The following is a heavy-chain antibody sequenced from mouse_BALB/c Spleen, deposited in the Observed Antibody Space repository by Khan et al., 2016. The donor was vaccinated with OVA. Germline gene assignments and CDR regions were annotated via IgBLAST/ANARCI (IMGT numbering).Heavy chain of an antibody. CDR1: GYTFTSYD. CDR3: ARRRGSMDY. V-gene: IGHV1S56*01. J-gene: IGHJ4*01. Sequence: QVQLKQSGAEVVKSGASVKLSCKASGYTFTSYDLNWVRQRPEQGLEWIGWIFPGDGTTKYNEKFKGTATLTTDKSSSTAYIQLSRLTSEDSAVYFCARRRGSMDYWGQGTSVTVSS. CDR2: IFPGDGTT.